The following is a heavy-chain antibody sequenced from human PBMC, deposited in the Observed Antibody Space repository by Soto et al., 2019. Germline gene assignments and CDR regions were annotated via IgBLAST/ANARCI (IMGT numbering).Heavy chain of an antibody. CDR3: ARGTPIVVVPAANSFYYGMDV. D-gene: IGHD2-2*01. CDR1: GFTFSSYA. V-gene: IGHV3-30-3*01. J-gene: IGHJ6*02. Sequence: QVQLVESGGGVVQPGRSLRLSCAASGFTFSSYAMHWVRQAPGKGLEWVAVISYDGSNKYYADSVKGRFTISRDNSKNKLYLQMNSLRAEDTAVYYCARGTPIVVVPAANSFYYGMDVWGQGTTVTVSS. CDR2: ISYDGSNK.